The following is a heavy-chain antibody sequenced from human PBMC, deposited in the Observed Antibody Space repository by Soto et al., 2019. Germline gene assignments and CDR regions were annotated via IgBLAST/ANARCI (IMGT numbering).Heavy chain of an antibody. D-gene: IGHD2-21*01. CDR1: GGSTSSGDSF. CDR2: IYYTGSI. Sequence: PSETLSLTCSVSGGSTSSGDSFWSWIRQPPGKGLEWIGYIYYTGSIFYNPSLQSRVSISVDTSKNQFSLRLSSVTAADTAVYYCARDDCGGSRCSYYYGMDVWGQGTTVTVSS. CDR3: ARDDCGGSRCSYYYGMDV. V-gene: IGHV4-30-4*01. J-gene: IGHJ6*02.